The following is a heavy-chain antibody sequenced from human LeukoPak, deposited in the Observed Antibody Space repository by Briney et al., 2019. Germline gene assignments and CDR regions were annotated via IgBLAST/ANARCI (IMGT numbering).Heavy chain of an antibody. D-gene: IGHD2-21*02. CDR3: AKRDRPCSGDCSAPYYFDY. V-gene: IGHV3-23*01. Sequence: GGSLRLSCAASGFTFSSYAMSWVRQAPGKGLEWVSSISSSGGNTYYADSVKGRFTIFRDNSKNTLYLQMSSLRAEDTAVYYCAKRDRPCSGDCSAPYYFDYWGQGTLVTVSS. CDR1: GFTFSSYA. J-gene: IGHJ4*02. CDR2: ISSSGGNT.